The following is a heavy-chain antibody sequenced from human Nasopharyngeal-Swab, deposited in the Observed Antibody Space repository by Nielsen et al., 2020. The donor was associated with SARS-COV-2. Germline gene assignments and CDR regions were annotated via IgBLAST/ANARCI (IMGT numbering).Heavy chain of an antibody. CDR3: ARPRFVDIAMWFAFDI. J-gene: IGHJ3*02. CDR1: GGSISSSSYY. CDR2: FYYSGST. D-gene: IGHD5-18*01. V-gene: IGHV4-39*01. Sequence: SDTLSLTCTVSGGSISSSSYYWGWIRQPPGKGLEWIGSFYYSGSTYYNPSLKSRVTISVDTSKNQFSLKLSSVTAADTAVYYCARPRFVDIAMWFAFDIWGQGTMVTVSS.